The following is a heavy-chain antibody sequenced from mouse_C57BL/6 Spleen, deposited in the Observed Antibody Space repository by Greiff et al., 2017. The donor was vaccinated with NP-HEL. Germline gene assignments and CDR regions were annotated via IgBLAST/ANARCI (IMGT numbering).Heavy chain of an antibody. V-gene: IGHV1-7*01. CDR3: ARIDDYDQGYFDY. Sequence: QVQLKESGAELAKPGASVKLSCKASGYTFTSYWMHWVKQRPGQGLEWIGYINPSSGYTKYNQKFKDKATLTADKSSSTAYMQLSSLTYEDSAVYYCARIDDYDQGYFDYWGQGTTLTVSS. CDR1: GYTFTSYW. J-gene: IGHJ2*01. D-gene: IGHD2-4*01. CDR2: INPSSGYT.